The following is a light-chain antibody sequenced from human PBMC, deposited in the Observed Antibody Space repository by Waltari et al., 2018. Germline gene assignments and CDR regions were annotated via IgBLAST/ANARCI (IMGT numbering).Light chain of an antibody. CDR1: NSDCGASNY. CDR2: EVT. J-gene: IGLJ1*01. CDR3: SSYAHNNHFV. Sequence: QSVLTQPPSATGSPGPSVTISFTGTNSDCGASNYLLGYQQHPVKVPKLLIYEVTKRPSGVPDRFSGSKSGNTASLTVSGLQADDEADYYCSSYAHNNHFVFGTGTKVTVL. V-gene: IGLV2-8*01.